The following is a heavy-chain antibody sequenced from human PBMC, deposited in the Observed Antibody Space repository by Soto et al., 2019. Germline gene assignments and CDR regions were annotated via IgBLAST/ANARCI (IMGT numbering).Heavy chain of an antibody. V-gene: IGHV1-69*12. D-gene: IGHD1-1*01. CDR3: ARVAATGGYYYYYGMDV. CDR1: GGTFSSYA. CDR2: IIPIFGTA. Sequence: QVQLVQSGAEVKKPGSSVKVSCKASGGTFSSYAISWVRQAPGQGLEWMGGIIPIFGTANYAQKFQGRVTTTADESTSTAYMELSSLRSEDTVGYYCARVAATGGYYYYYGMDVWGQGTTITVSS. J-gene: IGHJ6*02.